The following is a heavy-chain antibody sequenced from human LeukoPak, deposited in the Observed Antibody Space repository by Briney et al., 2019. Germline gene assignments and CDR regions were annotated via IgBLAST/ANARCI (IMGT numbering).Heavy chain of an antibody. CDR3: ARGDYDYVWGSYRN. CDR1: GGSISSGGYH. D-gene: IGHD3-16*02. J-gene: IGHJ4*02. Sequence: SQTLSLTCTVSGGSISSGGYHWSWIRQHPGKGLEWIGEINHSGSTNYNPSLKSRVTISVDTSKNQFSLKLSSVTAADTAVYYCARGDYDYVWGSYRNWGQGTLVTVSS. V-gene: IGHV4-31*03. CDR2: INHSGST.